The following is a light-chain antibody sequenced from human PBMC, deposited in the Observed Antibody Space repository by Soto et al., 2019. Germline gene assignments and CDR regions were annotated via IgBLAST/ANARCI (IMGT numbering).Light chain of an antibody. CDR3: QNYNSAPET. Sequence: DIQMTQSPSSLSASVGDRVTITCRASQGISNYLAWYQQKPGKVPKVLIYAASTLHSGVPSRFSGSGSGTEFTLTITNVQPEDVAAYYCQNYNSAPETFGPGTKVELK. CDR2: AAS. CDR1: QGISNY. J-gene: IGKJ1*01. V-gene: IGKV1-27*01.